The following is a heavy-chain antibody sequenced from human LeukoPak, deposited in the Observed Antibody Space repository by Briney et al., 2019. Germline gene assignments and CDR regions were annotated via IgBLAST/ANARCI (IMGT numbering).Heavy chain of an antibody. CDR1: GFTFSSYG. J-gene: IGHJ6*03. CDR3: ARDGSGSYYRYYYYYMDV. CDR2: IRYDGSNK. V-gene: IGHV3-30*02. Sequence: PGGSLRLSCAASGFTFSSYGMHWVRQAPGKGLEWVAFIRYDGSNKYYADSVKGRFTISRDNSKNTLYLHVNSLRAEDTAVYYCARDGSGSYYRYYYYYMDVWGKGTTVTISS. D-gene: IGHD3-10*01.